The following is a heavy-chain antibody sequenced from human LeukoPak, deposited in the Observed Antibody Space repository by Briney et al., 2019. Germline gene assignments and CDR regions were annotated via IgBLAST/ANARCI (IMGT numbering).Heavy chain of an antibody. V-gene: IGHV4-34*01. CDR3: ARGRRWLQLGAFDI. CDR1: GGSFSGYY. CDR2: INHSGST. J-gene: IGHJ3*02. Sequence: SETLSLTCTVYGGSFSGYYWSWIRQPPGKGLEWIGEINHSGSTNYNPSLKSRVTISVDTSKNQFPLKLSSVTAADTAVYYCARGRRWLQLGAFDIWGQGTMVTVSS. D-gene: IGHD5-24*01.